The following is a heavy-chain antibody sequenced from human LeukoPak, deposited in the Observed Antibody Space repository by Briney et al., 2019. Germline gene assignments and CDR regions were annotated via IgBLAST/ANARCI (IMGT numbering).Heavy chain of an antibody. CDR3: ARDGAARGSGSFGD. Sequence: PGGSLRLSCAASGFTFSRYWMSWVRQAPGKGLEWVANMNQDGSETYYVDSVKGRFTISRDNAKNSLYLQVNRLRAEDTAVYYCARDGAARGSGSFGDWGQGTLLTVSS. J-gene: IGHJ4*02. V-gene: IGHV3-7*01. CDR2: MNQDGSET. D-gene: IGHD3-10*01. CDR1: GFTFSRYW.